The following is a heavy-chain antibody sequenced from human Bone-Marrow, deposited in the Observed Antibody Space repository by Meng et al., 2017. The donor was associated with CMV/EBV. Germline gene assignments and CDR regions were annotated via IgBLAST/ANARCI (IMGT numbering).Heavy chain of an antibody. CDR3: ARDRCSSTSCYNYYYYYGMDV. CDR1: GYTFTSYG. V-gene: IGHV1-18*01. CDR2: ISAYNGNT. J-gene: IGHJ6*02. D-gene: IGHD2-2*02. Sequence: ASVKVSCKASGYTFTSYGISWVRQAPGQGLEWMGWISAYNGNTNYAQKLQGRVTMTTDTSTSTAYMELRSLKSEDTAVYYCARDRCSSTSCYNYYYYYGMDVWGQGTTVTVSS.